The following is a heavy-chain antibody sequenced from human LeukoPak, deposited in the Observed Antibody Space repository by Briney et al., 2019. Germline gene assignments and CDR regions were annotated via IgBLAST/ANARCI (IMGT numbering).Heavy chain of an antibody. D-gene: IGHD4-23*01. CDR3: AKGGGKVQHY. V-gene: IGHV3-74*01. CDR1: GFNFDDYA. CDR2: ISSDGSST. J-gene: IGHJ4*02. Sequence: HTGGSPRLSCAVSGFNFDDYAMHRVRQAPGRGLEWVSPISSDGSSTNYADSVKGRFTISRDNAKNTLYLQMNSLRAEDTAVYYCAKGGGKVQHYWGQGTLVTVSS.